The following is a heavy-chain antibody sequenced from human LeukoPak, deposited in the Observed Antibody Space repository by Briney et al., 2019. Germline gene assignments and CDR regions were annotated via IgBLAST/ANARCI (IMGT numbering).Heavy chain of an antibody. Sequence: PGGSLRLSCAASGFTFSFNSMHWVRQGPGKGLVWVSRIKRDGSGTTYADSVKGRVTISRDNAKNTLYLQMNSLRAEDTAVYYCARSNGFGMDVWGQGTMVTVSS. J-gene: IGHJ3*01. CDR1: GFTFSFNS. V-gene: IGHV3-74*01. CDR3: ARSNGFGMDV. CDR2: IKRDGSGT. D-gene: IGHD2-8*01.